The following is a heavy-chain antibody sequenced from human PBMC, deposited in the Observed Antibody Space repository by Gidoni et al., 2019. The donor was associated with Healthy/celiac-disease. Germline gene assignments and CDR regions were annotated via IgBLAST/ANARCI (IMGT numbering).Heavy chain of an antibody. Sequence: VQLVESGGGLVQPGRSLRLSCAASGFTFDDYAMHWVRQAPGKGLEWVSGISWNSGSIGYADSVKGRFTISRDNAKNSLYLQMNSLRAEDTALYYCAKSSSGWYADYYYGMDVWGQGTTVTVSS. CDR2: ISWNSGSI. V-gene: IGHV3-9*01. CDR1: GFTFDDYA. CDR3: AKSSSGWYADYYYGMDV. D-gene: IGHD6-19*01. J-gene: IGHJ6*02.